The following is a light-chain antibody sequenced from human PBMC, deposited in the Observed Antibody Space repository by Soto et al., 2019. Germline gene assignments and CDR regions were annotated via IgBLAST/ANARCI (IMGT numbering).Light chain of an antibody. J-gene: IGKJ3*01. CDR3: QQLNSYVFT. Sequence: DIPLTQSPSFLSASVGDRVTISCRASQAVSRFLAWYQQKPGKAPNLLIYAASTLQSGVPSRFSGSGSGTEFTLTISSLQPEDFATYDCQQLNSYVFTFGPGTKVDIK. V-gene: IGKV1-9*01. CDR1: QAVSRF. CDR2: AAS.